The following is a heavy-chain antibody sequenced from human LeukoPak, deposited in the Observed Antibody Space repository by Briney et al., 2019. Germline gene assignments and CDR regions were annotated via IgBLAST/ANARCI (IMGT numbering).Heavy chain of an antibody. V-gene: IGHV1-18*04. CDR3: ARDLEDSSGSSGWFDP. CDR2: ISAYNGNT. CDR1: GYTFTGYY. D-gene: IGHD6-19*01. J-gene: IGHJ5*02. Sequence: ASVKVSCKASGYTFTGYYMHWVRQAPGQGLEWMGWISAYNGNTNYAQKLQGRVTMTTDTSTSTAYMELRSLRSDDTAVYYCARDLEDSSGSSGWFDPWGQGTLVTVSS.